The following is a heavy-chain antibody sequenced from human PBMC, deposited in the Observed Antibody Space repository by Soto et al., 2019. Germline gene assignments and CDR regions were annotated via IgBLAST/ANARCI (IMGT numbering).Heavy chain of an antibody. CDR1: GFSFSTSGVD. V-gene: IGHV2-5*02. CDR3: AHRRPYSNSPEYFFDY. CDR2: IYWDDDK. J-gene: IGHJ4*02. D-gene: IGHD6-6*01. Sequence: QITLKESGPTLVKPTQTLTLTCTFSGFSFSTSGVDVGWIRQPPGKALEWLALIYWDDDKRYSPSLKSRLTITKDTSKNQVVLTMTNMDPLDTATYYCAHRRPYSNSPEYFFDYWGQGTLVTVSS.